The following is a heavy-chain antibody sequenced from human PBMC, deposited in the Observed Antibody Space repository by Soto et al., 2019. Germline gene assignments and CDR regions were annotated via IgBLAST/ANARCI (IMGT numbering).Heavy chain of an antibody. CDR3: ERDYAWYFDL. J-gene: IGHJ2*01. D-gene: IGHD4-17*01. Sequence: EVQLVESGGGLVQPGGSLRLSCAASGFTVSSNYMSWVRQAPGKVLEWVSVIYSGGNTYYADSVEGRFTISRDNSKNTLYLQMNSLRAEDTAVYYCERDYAWYFDLWGRGTLVTVSS. CDR2: IYSGGNT. CDR1: GFTVSSNY. V-gene: IGHV3-66*01.